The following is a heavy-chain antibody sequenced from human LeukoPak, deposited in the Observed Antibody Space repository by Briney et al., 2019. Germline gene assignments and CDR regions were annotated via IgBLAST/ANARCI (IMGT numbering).Heavy chain of an antibody. V-gene: IGHV3-48*01. CDR1: GFTFSSYS. Sequence: PGGSLRLSCAASGFTFSSYSMNWVRQAPGKGLEWVSYISSSSSTIYYADSVKGRFTISRDNAKNSLYLQMNSLRAEDTAVFYCAKERYCSGGRCYPDDNWGQGTLVTVSS. CDR2: ISSSSSTI. J-gene: IGHJ4*02. D-gene: IGHD2-15*01. CDR3: AKERYCSGGRCYPDDN.